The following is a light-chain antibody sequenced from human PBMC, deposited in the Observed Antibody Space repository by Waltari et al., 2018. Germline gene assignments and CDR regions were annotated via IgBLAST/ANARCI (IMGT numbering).Light chain of an antibody. CDR3: QQVNIYPLT. Sequence: IQVTQSPSSLSASVGARVTITCRASQYINNYLAWYQQKSGKAPKLLIYGAPTLQSGVPSRFSGSGSGTEFTLTISSLQPEDFATYYCQQVNIYPLTFGQGTKVE. J-gene: IGKJ1*01. CDR1: QYINNY. CDR2: GAP. V-gene: IGKV1-9*01.